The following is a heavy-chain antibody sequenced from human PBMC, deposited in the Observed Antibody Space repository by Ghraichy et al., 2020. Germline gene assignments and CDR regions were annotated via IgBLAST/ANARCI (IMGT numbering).Heavy chain of an antibody. CDR2: IYYSGST. CDR3: ARDLGYSSGWYDY. J-gene: IGHJ4*02. Sequence: SETLSLTCTVSGGSISSYYWSWIRQPPGKGLEWIGYIYYSGSTNYNPSLKSRVTISVDTSKNQFSLKLSSVTAADTAVYYCARDLGYSSGWYDYWGQGTLVTVSS. D-gene: IGHD6-19*01. CDR1: GGSISSYY. V-gene: IGHV4-59*01.